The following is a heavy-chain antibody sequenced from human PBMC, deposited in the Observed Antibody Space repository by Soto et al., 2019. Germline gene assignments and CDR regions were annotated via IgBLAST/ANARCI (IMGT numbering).Heavy chain of an antibody. CDR1: GGTFSTFG. CDR2: IIPFFGTA. V-gene: IGHV1-69*13. Sequence: GASVKVSCKPSGGTFSTFGISWVRQAPGQGLGWMGGIIPFFGTAEYSQKFEDRITITADESTNTVYMDLRSLTSEDTAIYYCARTAPMDAGDKYYYDFWGQGALVTVSS. J-gene: IGHJ4*02. CDR3: ARTAPMDAGDKYYYDF. D-gene: IGHD3-16*01.